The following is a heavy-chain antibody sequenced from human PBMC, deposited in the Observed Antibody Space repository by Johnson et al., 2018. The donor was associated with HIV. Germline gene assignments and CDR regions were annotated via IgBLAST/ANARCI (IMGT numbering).Heavy chain of an antibody. CDR2: ISYDGSNK. J-gene: IGHJ3*01. V-gene: IGHV3-30*18. Sequence: QVQLVESGGGVVQPGGSLRLSCSASGFTFSSYGMHWVRQAPGKGLEWVAVISYDGSNKYYADSVKGRFTISRDNSKNTLYLQMNSLRAEDTAVYYCAKVRGDFWSNWGQGTMVTVSS. CDR1: GFTFSSYG. CDR3: AKVRGDFWSN. D-gene: IGHD3-3*01.